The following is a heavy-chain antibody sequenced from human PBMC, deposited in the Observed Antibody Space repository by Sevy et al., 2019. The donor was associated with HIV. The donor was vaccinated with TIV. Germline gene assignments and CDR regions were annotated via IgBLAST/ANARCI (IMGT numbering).Heavy chain of an antibody. J-gene: IGHJ4*02. CDR1: GFTFSSYG. D-gene: IGHD6-13*01. CDR2: ISYDGSNK. Sequence: GGSLRLSCAASGFTFSSYGMHWVHQAPGKGLEWVAVISYDGSNKYYADSVKGRFSISRDNSKNTLYVQMNNLRVEDTAVYYCAKGATAGTVYFDYWGQGMLVTVSS. CDR3: AKGATAGTVYFDY. V-gene: IGHV3-30*18.